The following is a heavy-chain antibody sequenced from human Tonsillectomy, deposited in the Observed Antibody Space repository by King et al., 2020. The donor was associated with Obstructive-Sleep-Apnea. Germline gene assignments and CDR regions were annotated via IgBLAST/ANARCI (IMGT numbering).Heavy chain of an antibody. CDR2: IDPSDSYT. D-gene: IGHD3-22*01. CDR3: ARLTDYDSSGYYPTYFDY. J-gene: IGHJ4*02. Sequence: VQLVESGAEVKKPGESLRISCKGSGYSFTSYWISWVRQMPGKGLEWMGRIDPSDSYTNYSPSFQGHVTISADKSISTAYLQWSSLKASDTAMYYCARLTDYDSSGYYPTYFDYWGQGTLVTVSS. CDR1: GYSFTSYW. V-gene: IGHV5-10-1*03.